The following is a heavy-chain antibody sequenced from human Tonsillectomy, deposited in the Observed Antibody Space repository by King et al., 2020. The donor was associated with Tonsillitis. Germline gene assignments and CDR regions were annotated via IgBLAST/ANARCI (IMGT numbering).Heavy chain of an antibody. D-gene: IGHD3-22*01. CDR3: ARDRYDSSGYYYEGFDY. CDR2: IYHSGST. V-gene: IGHV4-30-2*01. Sequence: QLQESGSGLVKPSQTLSLTCAVSGGSISSGGYSWSWIRQPPGKGLEWIGYIYHSGSTYYNPSLKSRVTISVDRSKNQFSLKLSSVTAADTAVYYCARDRYDSSGYYYEGFDYWGQGTLVTVSS. CDR1: GGSISSGGYS. J-gene: IGHJ4*02.